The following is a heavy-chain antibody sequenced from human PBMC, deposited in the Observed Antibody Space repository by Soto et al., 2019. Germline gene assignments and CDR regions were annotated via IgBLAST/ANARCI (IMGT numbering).Heavy chain of an antibody. Sequence: ESLKISCKGSGYSFTSYWISWVRQMPGKGLEWMGRIDPSDSYTNYSPSFQGHVTISADKSISTAYLQWSSLKASDTALYYCARRFPYDFWSGMDVWGQGTTVTV. CDR3: ARRFPYDFWSGMDV. CDR2: IDPSDSYT. V-gene: IGHV5-10-1*01. J-gene: IGHJ6*02. CDR1: GYSFTSYW. D-gene: IGHD3-3*01.